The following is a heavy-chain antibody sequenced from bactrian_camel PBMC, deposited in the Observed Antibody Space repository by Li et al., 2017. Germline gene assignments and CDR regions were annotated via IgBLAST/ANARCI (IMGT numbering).Heavy chain of an antibody. D-gene: IGHD2*01. CDR1: GYTYYSRLC. CDR2: IYTGRGTT. CDR3: AAVFSSLLSSGGYCPTSNYSYNI. Sequence: HVQLVESGGGSVQAGGSLRLSCAASGYTYYSRLCMGWFRQAPGKAREGVASIYTGRGTTDVADSEKERFAIFQDNAEHTVYLQMNSLKSEDSAMYYCAAVFSSLLSSGGYCPTSNYSYNIWGQGTQVTVS. J-gene: IGHJ4*01. V-gene: IGHV3S1*01.